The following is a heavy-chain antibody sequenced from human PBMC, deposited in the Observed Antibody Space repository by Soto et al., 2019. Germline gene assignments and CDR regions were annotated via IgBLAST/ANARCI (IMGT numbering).Heavy chain of an antibody. CDR1: GFTFSDYY. CDR2: ISSSSSYT. D-gene: IGHD2-2*01. J-gene: IGHJ6*02. Sequence: QVQLVESGGGLVKPGGSLRLSCAASGFTFSDYYMSWIRQAPGKGLEWVSYISSSSSYTNYADSVKGRFTISRDNAKNSLYLQMNSLRAEDTAVYYCASDPTTTNQGYCNSTSCHGLYYYYGMDVWGQGTTVTVSS. CDR3: ASDPTTTNQGYCNSTSCHGLYYYYGMDV. V-gene: IGHV3-11*06.